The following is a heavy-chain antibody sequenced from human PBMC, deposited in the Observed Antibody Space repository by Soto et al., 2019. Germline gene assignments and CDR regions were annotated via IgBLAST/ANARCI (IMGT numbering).Heavy chain of an antibody. J-gene: IGHJ4*02. D-gene: IGHD3-22*01. CDR3: ARLGYYDSSGYYVDS. V-gene: IGHV4-59*08. Sequence: PSETLSLTCTVSGGSISSYYWSWIRQPPGKGLEWIGYIYYSGSTNYNPSLKSRVTISVDTSKNQFSLKLSSVTAADTAVYYCARLGYYDSSGYYVDSWGQGTLVTVSS. CDR2: IYYSGST. CDR1: GGSISSYY.